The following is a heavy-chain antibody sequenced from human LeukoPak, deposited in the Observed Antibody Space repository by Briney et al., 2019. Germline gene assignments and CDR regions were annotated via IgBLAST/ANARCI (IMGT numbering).Heavy chain of an antibody. V-gene: IGHV3-23*01. CDR3: SPLGRGVGY. CDR2: IGVSGGTT. Sequence: PGGSLRLSCAASGFIFYNYAMSRVRQAPGKGLEWVSVIGVSGGTTYYAGSVKGRFTISRDNSKNTLYLEINSLRAEDTAVYYCSPLGRGVGYWGQGTLVTVTS. J-gene: IGHJ4*02. CDR1: GFIFYNYA.